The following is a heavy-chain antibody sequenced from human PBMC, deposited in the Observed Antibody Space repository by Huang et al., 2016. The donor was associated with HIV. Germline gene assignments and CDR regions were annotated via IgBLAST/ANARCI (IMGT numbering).Heavy chain of an antibody. Sequence: QVQLQQWGAGLLKPSETLSLTCAVYGGSFSGYYWSWIRQPPGKGLEWIEEINHSGSTTYNPSLKSRVTISVDTSKHQFSLKLSSVIAADTAVYYCAKGGIVVVPAVPNWFDPWGQGTLVTVSS. V-gene: IGHV4-34*01. CDR2: INHSGST. J-gene: IGHJ5*02. CDR1: GGSFSGYY. CDR3: AKGGIVVVPAVPNWFDP. D-gene: IGHD2-2*01.